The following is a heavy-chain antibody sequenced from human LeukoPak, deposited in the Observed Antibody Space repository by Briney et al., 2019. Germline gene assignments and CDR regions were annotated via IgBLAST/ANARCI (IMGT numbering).Heavy chain of an antibody. CDR1: GYTFTGYY. Sequence: GASVKVSCKASGYTFTGYYLHWVRQAPGQGLEWMGWMNPNSGGTNYAQKFQGRVTMTRDTSISTAYMELSRLRSDDTGVYYCARVQDYGDYPDYWGQGTLVTVSS. CDR3: ARVQDYGDYPDY. CDR2: MNPNSGGT. J-gene: IGHJ4*02. V-gene: IGHV1-2*02. D-gene: IGHD4-17*01.